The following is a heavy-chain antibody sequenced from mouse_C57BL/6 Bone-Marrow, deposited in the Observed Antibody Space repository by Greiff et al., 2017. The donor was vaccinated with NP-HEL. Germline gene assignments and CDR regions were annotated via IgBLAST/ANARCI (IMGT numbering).Heavy chain of an antibody. V-gene: IGHV1-64*01. J-gene: IGHJ4*01. CDR1: GYTFTSYW. CDR3: ARWGRGHASNYVGVDY. D-gene: IGHD2-5*01. Sequence: QVQLQQPGAELVKPGASVKLSCKASGYTFTSYWMHWVKQRPGQGLEWIGMIHPNSGSTNYNEKFKSKATLTVDKSSSTASMQLSSLTSEDSAVYYCARWGRGHASNYVGVDYWGQGTSVTVSS. CDR2: IHPNSGST.